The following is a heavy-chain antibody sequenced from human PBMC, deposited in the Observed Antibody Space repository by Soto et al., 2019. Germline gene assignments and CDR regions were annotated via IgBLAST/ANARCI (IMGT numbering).Heavy chain of an antibody. J-gene: IGHJ4*02. CDR2: INAGNGNT. CDR1: GYTFTSYA. D-gene: IGHD5-12*01. Sequence: GASVKVSCKASGYTFTSYAIHWVRQAPGQRLEWMGWINAGNGNTKYSQKFQGRVIITRDTSADTAYMELRSLRSEDTAVYYCATPIVAFYWGQGTLVTVSS. CDR3: ATPIVAFY. V-gene: IGHV1-3*01.